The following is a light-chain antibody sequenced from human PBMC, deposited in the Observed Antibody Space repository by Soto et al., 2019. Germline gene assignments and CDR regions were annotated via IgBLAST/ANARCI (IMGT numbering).Light chain of an antibody. CDR2: EVI. V-gene: IGLV2-14*01. CDR1: SSDIGAYDY. CDR3: CSFTTASPHV. J-gene: IGLJ1*01. Sequence: QSALTQPASLSGSPGPSSTISCTGTSSDIGAYDYVSWFQQHPGKAPKLMISEVINRPSWVSNRFSGSKSGNTAYLTISGLQVEDEAEYFCCSFTTASPHVFGTGTKLTVL.